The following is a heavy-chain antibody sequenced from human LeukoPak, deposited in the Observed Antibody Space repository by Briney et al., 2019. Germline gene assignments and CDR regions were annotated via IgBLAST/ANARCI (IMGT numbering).Heavy chain of an antibody. V-gene: IGHV1-18*01. Sequence: ASVKVSCKASGYTFTSYGISWVRQAPGQGLEWMGWISAYNGNTNYAQKLQGRVTMTTDTSTSTAYMELRSLRSDDTAVYYCARDRGQFIYSGYDSAMIEGIDYWGQGTLVTVSS. CDR3: ARDRGQFIYSGYDSAMIEGIDY. CDR1: GYTFTSYG. D-gene: IGHD5-12*01. CDR2: ISAYNGNT. J-gene: IGHJ4*02.